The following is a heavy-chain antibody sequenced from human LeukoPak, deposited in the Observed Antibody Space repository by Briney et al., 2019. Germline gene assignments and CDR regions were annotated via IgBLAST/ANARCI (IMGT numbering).Heavy chain of an antibody. Sequence: GGSLRLSCAASGFTFSSYSMNWVRQAPGKGLEWVSTISGSGGSTYYADSVKGRFTISRDNSKNTLYLQMSSLRAEDTAVYYCAKDRGRYYDSSGYYWGYYFDSWGQGILVTVST. CDR1: GFTFSSYS. D-gene: IGHD3-22*01. CDR3: AKDRGRYYDSSGYYWGYYFDS. V-gene: IGHV3-23*01. J-gene: IGHJ4*02. CDR2: ISGSGGST.